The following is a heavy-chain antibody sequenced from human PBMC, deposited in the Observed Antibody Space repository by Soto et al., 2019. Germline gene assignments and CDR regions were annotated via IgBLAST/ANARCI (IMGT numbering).Heavy chain of an antibody. Sequence: DSVKGRFTISRDNSKNTLYLQMNSLRAEDTAVYYCARGRSNLVDLDYWGQGTLVTVSS. CDR3: ARGRSNLVDLDY. D-gene: IGHD1-26*01. J-gene: IGHJ4*02. V-gene: IGHV3-30*07.